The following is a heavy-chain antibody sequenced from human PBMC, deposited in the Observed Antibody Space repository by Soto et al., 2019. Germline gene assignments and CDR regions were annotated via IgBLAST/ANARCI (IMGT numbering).Heavy chain of an antibody. CDR2: ISGSGGST. CDR1: GFTFSSYA. V-gene: IGHV3-23*01. CDR3: SXXYYYDSSGYLTTYYFDY. Sequence: PGGSLRLSCAASGFTFSSYAMSWVRQAPGKGLEWVSAISGSGGSTYYADSVKGRFTISRDNSKNTLYLQMNSLRAEDTAVYYCSXXYYYDSSGYLTTYYFDYWGQGTLVTVSS. D-gene: IGHD3-22*01. J-gene: IGHJ4*02.